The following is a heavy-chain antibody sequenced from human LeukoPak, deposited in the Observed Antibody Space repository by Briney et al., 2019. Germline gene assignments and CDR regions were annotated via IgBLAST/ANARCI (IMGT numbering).Heavy chain of an antibody. D-gene: IGHD3-10*01. J-gene: IGHJ4*02. CDR3: ARTHLRVGELGTFHFDQ. CDR2: IDWDGDK. CDR1: GFSLDTAAMS. Sequence: SGPALAKPTQTLTLTCTFSGFSLDTAAMSVSWIRQPPGKAPEWLARIDWDGDKFYSTSLKTRLTISKDTSKNQVVLTLSNMDREDTGTYYCARTHLRVGELGTFHFDQWGQGTLVTVSS. V-gene: IGHV2-70*17.